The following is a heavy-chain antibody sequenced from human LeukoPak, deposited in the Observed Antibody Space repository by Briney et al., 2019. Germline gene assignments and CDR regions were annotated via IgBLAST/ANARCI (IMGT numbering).Heavy chain of an antibody. J-gene: IGHJ4*02. CDR1: GFTFSSYS. CDR3: ATPGGGIAVAGPDY. CDR2: ISSSSSYI. Sequence: GGSLRLSCAASGFTFSSYSMNWVRQAPGKGLEWVSSISSSSSYIHYADSVKGRFTISRDNAKNSLYLQMNSLRAEDTAVYYCATPGGGIAVAGPDYWGQGTLVTVSS. D-gene: IGHD6-19*01. V-gene: IGHV3-21*01.